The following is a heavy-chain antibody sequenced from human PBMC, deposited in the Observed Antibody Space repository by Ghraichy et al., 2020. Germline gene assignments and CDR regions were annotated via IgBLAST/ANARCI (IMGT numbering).Heavy chain of an antibody. J-gene: IGHJ5*02. CDR2: ISAYNGNT. CDR1: GYTFTSYG. Sequence: VKVSCKASGYTFTSYGISWVRQAPGQGLEWMGWISAYNGNTNYAQKLQGRVTMTTDTSTSTAYMELRSLRSDDTAVYYCARDTGYYDSSGLNWFDPWGQGTLVTVSS. CDR3: ARDTGYYDSSGLNWFDP. V-gene: IGHV1-18*01. D-gene: IGHD3-22*01.